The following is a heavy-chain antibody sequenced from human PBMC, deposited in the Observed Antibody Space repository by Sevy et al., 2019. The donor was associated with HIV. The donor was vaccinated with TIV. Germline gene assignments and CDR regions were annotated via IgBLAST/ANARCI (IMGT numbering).Heavy chain of an antibody. D-gene: IGHD3-10*01. CDR1: GFTFSRDW. V-gene: IGHV3-7*01. Sequence: GGSLRLSCAAPGFTFSRDWMTWVRQAPGKGLEWVAKIKADGSETYSVDSVKGRFSISRDNAKNALYLQMNSRRAEDTAVYYCARGANNLYNWGQGTLVTVSS. CDR3: ARGANNLYN. J-gene: IGHJ4*02. CDR2: IKADGSET.